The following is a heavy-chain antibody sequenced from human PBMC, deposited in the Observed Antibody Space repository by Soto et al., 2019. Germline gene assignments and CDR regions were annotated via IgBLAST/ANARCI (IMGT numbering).Heavy chain of an antibody. CDR3: ARGYYDSSGYYIDVFDI. V-gene: IGHV4-30-4*01. J-gene: IGHJ3*02. Sequence: LSLTCTVSGGSISSGDYYWSWIRQPPGKGLEWVGYIYYSGSTYYNPSLKSRVTISVDTSKNQFSLNLSSVTAADTAVYYCARGYYDSSGYYIDVFDIWGQGTMVT. CDR2: IYYSGST. D-gene: IGHD3-22*01. CDR1: GGSISSGDYY.